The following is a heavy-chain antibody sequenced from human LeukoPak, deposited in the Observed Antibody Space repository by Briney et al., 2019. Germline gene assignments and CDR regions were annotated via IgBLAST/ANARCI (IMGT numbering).Heavy chain of an antibody. J-gene: IGHJ4*02. CDR1: RFTFSSYD. V-gene: IGHV3-23*01. Sequence: GGTLRLSCAASRFTFSSYDMSWVRQAPGKGLEWVSAISGSGGSTYYADSVKGRFTISRDNSKNTLYLQMNSLRAEDTAVYYCARHYGSGSYYPSYWGQGTLVTVSS. D-gene: IGHD1-26*01. CDR3: ARHYGSGSYYPSY. CDR2: ISGSGGST.